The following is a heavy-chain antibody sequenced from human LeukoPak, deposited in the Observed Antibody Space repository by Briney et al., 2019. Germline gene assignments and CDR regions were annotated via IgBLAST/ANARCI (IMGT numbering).Heavy chain of an antibody. CDR3: ARSRLEWELRVYYFDH. Sequence: SETLSLTCTVSGDSINNSNYYWGWIRQPPGKGLEWIGSIHYSGSTYYNPSLKSRVTISVDTSKNQFSLKLSSVTAADTAVYYCARSRLEWELRVYYFDHWGQGTLVTVSS. V-gene: IGHV4-39*07. J-gene: IGHJ4*02. CDR1: GDSINNSNYY. D-gene: IGHD1-26*01. CDR2: IHYSGST.